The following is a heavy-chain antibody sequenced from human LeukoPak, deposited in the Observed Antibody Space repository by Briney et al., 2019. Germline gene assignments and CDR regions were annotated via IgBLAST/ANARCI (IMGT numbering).Heavy chain of an antibody. CDR3: AKVPYSSSWYGIDY. CDR1: GFTFSSYG. J-gene: IGHJ4*02. Sequence: GGSLRLSCAASGFTFSSYGMHWVRQAPGKGLEWVAVISYDGSNKYYADSVKGRFTISRDNSKNTLYLQMNSLRAEDTAVYYCAKVPYSSSWYGIDYWGQGTLVTVSS. D-gene: IGHD6-13*01. CDR2: ISYDGSNK. V-gene: IGHV3-30*18.